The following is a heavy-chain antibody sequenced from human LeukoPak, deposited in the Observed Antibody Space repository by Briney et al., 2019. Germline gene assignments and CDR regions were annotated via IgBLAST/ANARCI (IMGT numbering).Heavy chain of an antibody. CDR3: ARAHSGWYDY. CDR2: ISSSSSYI. CDR1: GFTFSSYS. V-gene: IGHV3-21*01. Sequence: PGGSLRLSCAASGFTFSSYSMNWVRQAPGKGLVWVSSISSSSSYIYYADSVKGRFTISRDNAKNSLYLQMNSLRAEDTAVYYCARAHSGWYDYWGQGTLVTVSS. J-gene: IGHJ4*02. D-gene: IGHD6-19*01.